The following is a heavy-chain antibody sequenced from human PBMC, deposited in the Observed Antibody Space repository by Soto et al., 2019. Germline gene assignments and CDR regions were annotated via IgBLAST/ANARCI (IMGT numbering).Heavy chain of an antibody. CDR2: ISPFNGNI. CDR3: AKEEDSQALDF. Sequence: ALVRVSCKASGYTFRNYGISWVRQAPGQGLEWMGWISPFNGNIKFGQKFQGRVTMTTDTSTSIAYMELTSLTSDDTAVYYCAKEEDSQALDFWGQGALVTVSS. V-gene: IGHV1-18*01. CDR1: GYTFRNYG. J-gene: IGHJ4*02.